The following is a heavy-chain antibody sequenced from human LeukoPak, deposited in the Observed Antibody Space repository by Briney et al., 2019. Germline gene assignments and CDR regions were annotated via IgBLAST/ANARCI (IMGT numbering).Heavy chain of an antibody. Sequence: PGGSLRLSCAASGFTFDAYGMSWVRQAPGKGLEWVSGINWNGATTTYADSVRGRFTISRDNAKKSLYLQMNSLRDEDAALYYCARYYGSSGGPFDYWGQGTLVTVSS. CDR2: INWNGATT. V-gene: IGHV3-20*04. J-gene: IGHJ4*02. CDR3: ARYYGSSGGPFDY. D-gene: IGHD3-22*01. CDR1: GFTFDAYG.